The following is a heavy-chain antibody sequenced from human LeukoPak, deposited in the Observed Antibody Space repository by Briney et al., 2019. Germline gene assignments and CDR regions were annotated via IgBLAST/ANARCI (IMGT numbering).Heavy chain of an antibody. CDR3: ARDTSAWRYGMDV. V-gene: IGHV3-7*01. J-gene: IGHJ6*02. Sequence: GGSLRLSCEASGFTFSSHWMSWVRQAPGKGLEWVAIIKRDGSEKDYVDSVTGRFTISRDNAKNSLYLQMNSLRDEDTAVYYCARDTSAWRYGMDVWGQGTTVTVSS. CDR1: GFTFSSHW. CDR2: IKRDGSEK. D-gene: IGHD6-19*01.